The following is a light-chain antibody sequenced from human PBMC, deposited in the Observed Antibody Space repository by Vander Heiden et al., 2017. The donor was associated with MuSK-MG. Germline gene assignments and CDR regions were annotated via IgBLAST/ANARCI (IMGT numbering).Light chain of an antibody. CDR2: DAS. Sequence: EIVLTQSPATLSLSPGERATLSCRASQSVSSYLAWYQQKPGQAPRLLIYDASNRATGIPARFSGSGSGKDFTLTISSREPEDFAVYYCQLLSNWPPYTFGQGTKLEIK. J-gene: IGKJ2*01. V-gene: IGKV3-11*01. CDR3: QLLSNWPPYT. CDR1: QSVSSY.